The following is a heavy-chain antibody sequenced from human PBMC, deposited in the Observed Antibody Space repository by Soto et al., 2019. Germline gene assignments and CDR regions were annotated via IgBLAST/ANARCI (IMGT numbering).Heavy chain of an antibody. J-gene: IGHJ4*02. Sequence: QVQLVESGGGVVQPGRSLRLSCAASGFTFSSYAMHWVRQAPGKGLEWVAVISYNGSNKYYADSVKGRFTISRDNSKNPLYRQMNSLRAEDTAVYYCASPRLSSDGTTPIDYWGQGTLVTVSS. V-gene: IGHV3-30-3*01. CDR3: ASPRLSSDGTTPIDY. CDR2: ISYNGSNK. D-gene: IGHD1-1*01. CDR1: GFTFSSYA.